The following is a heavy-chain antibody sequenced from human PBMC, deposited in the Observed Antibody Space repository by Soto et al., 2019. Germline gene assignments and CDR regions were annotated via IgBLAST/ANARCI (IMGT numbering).Heavy chain of an antibody. J-gene: IGHJ6*02. CDR1: GGTFSSYA. CDR3: ASGDFGVVIIRAYYYYGMDV. V-gene: IGHV1-69*13. CDR2: IIPIFGTA. D-gene: IGHD3-3*01. Sequence: SVKVSCKASGGTFSSYAISWVRQAPGQGLEWMGGIIPIFGTANYAQKFQGRVTITADESTSTAYMELSSLRSEDTAVYYCASGDFGVVIIRAYYYYGMDVWGQGTTVTVSS.